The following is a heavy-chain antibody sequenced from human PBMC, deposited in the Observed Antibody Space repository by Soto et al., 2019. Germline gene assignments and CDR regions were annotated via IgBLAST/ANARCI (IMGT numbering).Heavy chain of an antibody. J-gene: IGHJ6*02. D-gene: IGHD6-19*01. CDR3: ARQIQSIAVAGIYYYYGMDV. CDR1: GGSISSSSYY. Sequence: TLSLTCTVSGGSISSSSYYWGWIRQPPGKGLEWIGSIYYSGSTYYNPSLKSRVTISVDTSKNQFSLKLSSVTAADTAVYYCARQIQSIAVAGIYYYYGMDVWGQGTTVTVSS. V-gene: IGHV4-39*01. CDR2: IYYSGST.